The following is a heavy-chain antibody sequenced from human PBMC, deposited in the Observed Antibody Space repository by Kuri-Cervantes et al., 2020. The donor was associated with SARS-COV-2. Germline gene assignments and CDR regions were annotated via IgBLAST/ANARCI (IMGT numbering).Heavy chain of an antibody. D-gene: IGHD3-22*01. CDR3: ARPYDEGPTTPN. V-gene: IGHV3-48*03. CDR2: ISSSGSTI. J-gene: IGHJ4*02. CDR1: GFTLSSHT. Sequence: GESLKISCAASGFTLSSHTMNWVRQAPGKGLEWVSYISSSGSTIYYADSVKGRFTISRDNAKNSLYLQMNSLRAEDTAVYYCARPYDEGPTTPNWGQGTLVTVSS.